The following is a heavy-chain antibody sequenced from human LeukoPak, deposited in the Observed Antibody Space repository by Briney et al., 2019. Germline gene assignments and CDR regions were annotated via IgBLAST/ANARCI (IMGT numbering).Heavy chain of an antibody. J-gene: IGHJ4*02. Sequence: GGSLRLSCAASGFTFSSYEMNWVRQAPGKGLEWVSYISSSGSTIYYADSVKGRFTISRDSSKNTLYLQMNSLRAEDTAVYYCAKSGYNRFDYWGQGTLVTVSS. CDR1: GFTFSSYE. CDR3: AKSGYNRFDY. D-gene: IGHD5-24*01. CDR2: ISSSGSTI. V-gene: IGHV3-48*03.